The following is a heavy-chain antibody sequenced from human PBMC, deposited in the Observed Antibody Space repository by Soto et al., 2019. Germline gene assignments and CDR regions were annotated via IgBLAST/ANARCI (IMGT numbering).Heavy chain of an antibody. V-gene: IGHV4-34*01. CDR3: ATLRGVITKAEYYYYGMDV. CDR2: INHSGST. J-gene: IGHJ6*02. D-gene: IGHD3-10*01. Sequence: SETLSLTCAVYGGSFSGYYWSWIRQPPGKGLEWIGEINHSGSTNYNPSLKSRVTISVDTSKNQFSLKLSSVTAADTAVYYCATLRGVITKAEYYYYGMDVWGQGTTVTVSS. CDR1: GGSFSGYY.